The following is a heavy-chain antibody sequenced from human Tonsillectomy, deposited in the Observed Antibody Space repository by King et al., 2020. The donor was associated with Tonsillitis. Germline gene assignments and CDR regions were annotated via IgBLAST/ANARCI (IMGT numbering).Heavy chain of an antibody. V-gene: IGHV1-2*02. J-gene: IGHJ4*02. Sequence: VQLVESGAEVKKPGASVKVSCKASGYTFTGYFIHWLRQAPGQGLEWMGWINPKSGGTNYAQKFQGRGIMTSETSISTAYMELNRRRSDDTAVYYCAKYHYDSSGFGDWGQGTLVIVSS. CDR1: GYTFTGYF. D-gene: IGHD3-22*01. CDR3: AKYHYDSSGFGD. CDR2: INPKSGGT.